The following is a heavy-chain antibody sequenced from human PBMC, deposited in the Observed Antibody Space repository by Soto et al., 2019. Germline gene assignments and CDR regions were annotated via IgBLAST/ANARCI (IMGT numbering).Heavy chain of an antibody. V-gene: IGHV1-8*01. Sequence: GASVKVSCKAPGNTFTSYDTNWVRQATEQGLEWMGWMNPNSGNTGYAQKFQGRVTMTRNTSISTAYMELSSLRSEDTAVYYCTRALRWGGYGPYYFDFWGQGTLVTVSS. J-gene: IGHJ4*02. CDR2: MNPNSGNT. CDR1: GNTFTSYD. D-gene: IGHD5-12*01. CDR3: TRALRWGGYGPYYFDF.